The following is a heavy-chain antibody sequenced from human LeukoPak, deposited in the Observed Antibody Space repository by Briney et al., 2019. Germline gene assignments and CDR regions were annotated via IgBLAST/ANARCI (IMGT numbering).Heavy chain of an antibody. CDR2: IYHSGST. Sequence: SETLSLTCTVSGYSISSGYYWGWIRQPPGKGLEWIGSIYHSGSTYYNPSLKSRVTISVDTSKNQFSLKLSSVTGADTAVFYCAREVIVGSFDPWGQGTLVTVSS. V-gene: IGHV4-38-2*02. J-gene: IGHJ5*02. CDR3: AREVIVGSFDP. D-gene: IGHD3-22*01. CDR1: GYSISSGYY.